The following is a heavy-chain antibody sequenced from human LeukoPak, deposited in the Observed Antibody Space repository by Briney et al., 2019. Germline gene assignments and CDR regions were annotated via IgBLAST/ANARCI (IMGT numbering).Heavy chain of an antibody. V-gene: IGHV1-69*05. J-gene: IGHJ4*02. CDR2: IIPIFGTA. D-gene: IGHD6-19*01. Sequence: SVKVSCKASGGTFSSYAISWVRQAPGQGLEWMGGIIPIFGTANYAQKFQGRVTITTDESTSTAYMELSSLRSEDTAVYYCASIGYSSGWPFAGFDYWGQRTLVTVSS. CDR1: GGTFSSYA. CDR3: ASIGYSSGWPFAGFDY.